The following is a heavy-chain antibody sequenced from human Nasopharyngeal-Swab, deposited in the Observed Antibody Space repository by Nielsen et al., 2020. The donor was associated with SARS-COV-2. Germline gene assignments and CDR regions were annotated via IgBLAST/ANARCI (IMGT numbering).Heavy chain of an antibody. CDR2: ISYDGSNK. Sequence: GESLKISCAASGFTFSSYAMHWVRQAPGKGLEWVAVISYDGSNKYYADSVKGRFTISRDNSKNTLYLQMNSLRAEDTAVYYCAREPTITFGGVIPSGYYYYGMDVWGQGTTVTVSS. J-gene: IGHJ6*02. CDR3: AREPTITFGGVIPSGYYYYGMDV. CDR1: GFTFSSYA. D-gene: IGHD3-16*02. V-gene: IGHV3-30*04.